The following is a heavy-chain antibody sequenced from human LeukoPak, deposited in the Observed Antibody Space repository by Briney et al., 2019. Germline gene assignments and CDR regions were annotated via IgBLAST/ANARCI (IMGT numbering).Heavy chain of an antibody. V-gene: IGHV4-59*12. CDR1: GGSISSDY. CDR3: ARRRGTYYYDSSGYYPDY. Sequence: KPSETLSLTCTVSGGSISSDYWSWVRQPPGRGREWVGYIYYNGNTNYNPSLRSRVTISVATSKNQFSLKLSSVTAADTAVYYCARRRGTYYYDSSGYYPDYWGQGTLVTVSS. CDR2: IYYNGNT. J-gene: IGHJ4*02. D-gene: IGHD3-22*01.